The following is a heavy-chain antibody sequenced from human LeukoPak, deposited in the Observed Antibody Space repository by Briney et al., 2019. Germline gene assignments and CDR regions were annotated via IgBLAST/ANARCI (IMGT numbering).Heavy chain of an antibody. CDR1: GFTFSSYT. V-gene: IGHV3-23*01. D-gene: IGHD5-18*01. CDR2: ISKIVGST. J-gene: IGHJ4*02. CDR3: ARDPNTEAGLDY. Sequence: PGGSLRLSCAASGFTFSSYTMSWVRQAPGKGLEWVSTISKIVGSTYYTDSVKDRFTISRDNSKNTLYLQMNSLGAEDTAVYYCARDPNTEAGLDYWGQGTLVTVSS.